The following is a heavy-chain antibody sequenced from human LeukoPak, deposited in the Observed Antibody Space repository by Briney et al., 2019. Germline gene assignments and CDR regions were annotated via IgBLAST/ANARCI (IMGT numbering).Heavy chain of an antibody. D-gene: IGHD7-27*01. CDR2: TRNKARRYTT. Sequence: PGGSLRLSCAASDFTFSDHHMDWVRQAPGEGLEWIARTRNKARRYTTEYAASVNGRFTISRDDSENSLYLQMDSLKTEDTAVYYCARSPLGIAPFDSWGQGTLVAVSS. V-gene: IGHV3-72*01. J-gene: IGHJ4*02. CDR1: DFTFSDHH. CDR3: ARSPLGIAPFDS.